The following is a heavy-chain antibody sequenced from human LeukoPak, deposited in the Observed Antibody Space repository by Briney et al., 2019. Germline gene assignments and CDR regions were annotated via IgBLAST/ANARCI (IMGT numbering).Heavy chain of an antibody. CDR2: IGTSTTTI. V-gene: IGHV3-48*01. J-gene: IGHJ3*02. CDR3: ARDRAYSFDI. CDR1: GFSFSSYS. D-gene: IGHD2-21*01. Sequence: PGGSLRLSCVASGFSFSSYSMNWVRQAPGKGLEWISYIGTSTTTIHYGDSVKGRYTISRDNAKNSLYLQMNNLRVEDTAVYYCARDRAYSFDIWGQVTMITVSP.